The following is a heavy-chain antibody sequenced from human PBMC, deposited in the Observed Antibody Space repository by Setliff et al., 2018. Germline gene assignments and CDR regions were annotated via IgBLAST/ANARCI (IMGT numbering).Heavy chain of an antibody. J-gene: IGHJ3*02. CDR3: ASHDKGYYSDSSGYYLDAFDI. CDR1: GGSFSGYY. V-gene: IGHV4-34*01. CDR2: INHSGST. Sequence: SETLSLTCAVYGGSFSGYYWSWIRQPPGKGLEWIGEINHSGSTYHNPSLKSRVTISVDTSKNQFSLKLSSVTAADTAVYFCASHDKGYYSDSSGYYLDAFDIWSQGTMVTV. D-gene: IGHD3-22*01.